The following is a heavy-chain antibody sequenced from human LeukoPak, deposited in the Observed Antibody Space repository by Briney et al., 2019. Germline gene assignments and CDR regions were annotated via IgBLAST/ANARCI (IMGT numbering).Heavy chain of an antibody. J-gene: IGHJ4*02. CDR1: GFTFSSYS. D-gene: IGHD6-13*01. Sequence: GGSLRLSCAASGFTFSSYSMNWVRQAPGKGLEWVSSISSSSSYIYYADSVKGRFTISRDNAKNSLYLQMNSLRAEDTAVYYCARGQDSSSFSPEYYYFDYWGQGTLVTVSS. CDR3: ARGQDSSSFSPEYYYFDY. CDR2: ISSSSSYI. V-gene: IGHV3-21*01.